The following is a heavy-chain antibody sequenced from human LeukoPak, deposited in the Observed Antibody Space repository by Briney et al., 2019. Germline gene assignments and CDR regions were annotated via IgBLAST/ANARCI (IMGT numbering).Heavy chain of an antibody. D-gene: IGHD1-7*01. V-gene: IGHV3-74*01. Sequence: HPGGSLRLSCAASGFTFSSYWMHWVRQAPGKGLVWVSRINSDGSSTSYADSVKGRFTISRDNAKNTLHLQMNSLRAEDTAVYYCARRSRTGTNFGFDYWGQGTLVTVSS. CDR2: INSDGSST. J-gene: IGHJ4*02. CDR1: GFTFSSYW. CDR3: ARRSRTGTNFGFDY.